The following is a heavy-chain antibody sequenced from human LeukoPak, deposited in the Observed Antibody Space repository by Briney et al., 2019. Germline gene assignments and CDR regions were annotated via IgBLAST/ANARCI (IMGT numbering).Heavy chain of an antibody. Sequence: PRGSLRLSCSVSGFTFTSYAMSWVRQAPGKGLEWVSAIGAADGVALYADSVKGRFTISRDTSNNTLYLQMNSLRVEDTALYYCAKLGYGDYERTFDYWGQGTLVTVSS. CDR3: AKLGYGDYERTFDY. D-gene: IGHD4-17*01. CDR1: GFTFTSYA. J-gene: IGHJ4*01. CDR2: IGAADGVA. V-gene: IGHV3-23*01.